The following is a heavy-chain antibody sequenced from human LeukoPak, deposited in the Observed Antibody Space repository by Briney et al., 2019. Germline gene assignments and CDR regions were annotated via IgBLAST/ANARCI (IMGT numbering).Heavy chain of an antibody. J-gene: IGHJ4*02. CDR1: GFTFSSYS. Sequence: GGSLRLSCAASGFTFSSYSMNWVRQAPGKGLEWVSSISSSSYIYYADSVKGRFTISRDNAKNSLYLQMNSLRAEDTAVYYCARAWFGEGGYYFDYWGQGTLVTVSS. CDR3: ARAWFGEGGYYFDY. CDR2: ISSSSYI. D-gene: IGHD3-10*01. V-gene: IGHV3-21*01.